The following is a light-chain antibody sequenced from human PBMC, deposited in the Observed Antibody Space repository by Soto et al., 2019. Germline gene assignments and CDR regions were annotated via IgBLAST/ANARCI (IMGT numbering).Light chain of an antibody. CDR2: DAS. J-gene: IGKJ4*02. CDR3: QQRSNWPPLT. CDR1: ESVGSY. V-gene: IGKV3-11*01. Sequence: EIVLTQSPATLSLSPGERATLSCRASESVGSYLAWYQQKPRQAPRLLIYDASNRATGTPARFSGSGSGTDFTLTISSLKPEDFAVYYCQQRSNWPPLTFGGGTKVAIK.